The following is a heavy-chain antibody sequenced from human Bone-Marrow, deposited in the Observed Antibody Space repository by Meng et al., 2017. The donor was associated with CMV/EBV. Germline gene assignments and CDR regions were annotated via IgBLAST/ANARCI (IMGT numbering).Heavy chain of an antibody. J-gene: IGHJ5*02. CDR1: GFTFSRYG. CDR3: AKDQDYGDYDWHWFDP. V-gene: IGHV3-30*18. Sequence: GFTFSRYGMHWVRQAPGKGLEWVAVISYDGSNKYYADSVKGRFTISRDNSKNTLYLQMNSLRAEDTAVYYCAKDQDYGDYDWHWFDPGAREPWSPSPQ. CDR2: ISYDGSNK. D-gene: IGHD4-17*01.